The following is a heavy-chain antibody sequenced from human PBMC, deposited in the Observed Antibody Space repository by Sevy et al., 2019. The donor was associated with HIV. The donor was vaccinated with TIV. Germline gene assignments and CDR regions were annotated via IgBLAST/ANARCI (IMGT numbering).Heavy chain of an antibody. J-gene: IGHJ5*02. Sequence: ASVKVSCKASGYTFTSYDINWVRQATGQGLEWMGWMNPNSGNTGYAPKFQGRVTMTRNTSISTAYMELSSLRSEDTAVYYCARDPKTYSSSWYRDNWFDPWGQGTLVTVSS. D-gene: IGHD6-13*01. CDR3: ARDPKTYSSSWYRDNWFDP. CDR1: GYTFTSYD. CDR2: MNPNSGNT. V-gene: IGHV1-8*01.